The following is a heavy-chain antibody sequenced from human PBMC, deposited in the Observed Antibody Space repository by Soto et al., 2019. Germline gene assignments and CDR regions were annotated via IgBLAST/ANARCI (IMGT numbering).Heavy chain of an antibody. CDR3: ARAKGYCTNGVCGWYFDY. Sequence: KTSETLSLTCTVSGGSISSGGYYWSWIRQHPGKGQEWIGYIYYRGSTYYNPSLKSRVTISVDTSKNQFSLKLSSVTAADTAVYYCARAKGYCTNGVCGWYFDYWGQGTLVTVSS. J-gene: IGHJ4*02. CDR2: IYYRGST. V-gene: IGHV4-31*03. D-gene: IGHD2-8*01. CDR1: GGSISSGGYY.